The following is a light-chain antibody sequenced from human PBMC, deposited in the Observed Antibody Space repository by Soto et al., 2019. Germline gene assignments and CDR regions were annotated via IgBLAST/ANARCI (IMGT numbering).Light chain of an antibody. CDR1: SSNVGSYNY. CDR3: SSYATTSTFV. Sequence: QSALTQPTSVSGSPGQSITISCTGTSSNVGSYNYVSWYQQHPGKAPKVMIYDVSNRPSGVSYRFSGSKSGNTASLTISGLQAEDEADYYCSSYATTSTFVFGTGTKLPVL. J-gene: IGLJ1*01. CDR2: DVS. V-gene: IGLV2-14*01.